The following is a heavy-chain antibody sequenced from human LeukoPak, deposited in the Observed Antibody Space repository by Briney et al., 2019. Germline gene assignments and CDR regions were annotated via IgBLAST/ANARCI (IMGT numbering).Heavy chain of an antibody. D-gene: IGHD1-26*01. Sequence: PGGSLRLSCAASGFTFRTYGMNWVRQGPGKGLEWVSYISSGSSTIFYADSVKGRFTISRDNAKNSLYLQMNSLRDGDTAVYYCARDSGLIMGALNLDYWGQGTLLTVSS. CDR1: GFTFRTYG. CDR2: ISSGSSTI. J-gene: IGHJ4*02. CDR3: ARDSGLIMGALNLDY. V-gene: IGHV3-48*02.